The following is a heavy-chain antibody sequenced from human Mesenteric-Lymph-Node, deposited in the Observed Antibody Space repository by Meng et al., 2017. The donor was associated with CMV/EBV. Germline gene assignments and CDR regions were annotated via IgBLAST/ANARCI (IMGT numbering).Heavy chain of an antibody. D-gene: IGHD1-14*01. J-gene: IGHJ6*02. CDR2: ISSSSSYI. CDR1: GFTFSSYS. CDR3: ARDGTGGYHYYYAMDV. V-gene: IGHV3-21*01. Sequence: GESLKISCAASGFTFSSYSMNWVRQAPGKGLEWVSSISSSSSYIYYADSVKGRFTISRDNAKNSLYLQMNSLRAEDTAVYFCARDGTGGYHYYYAMDVWGQGTTVTVSS.